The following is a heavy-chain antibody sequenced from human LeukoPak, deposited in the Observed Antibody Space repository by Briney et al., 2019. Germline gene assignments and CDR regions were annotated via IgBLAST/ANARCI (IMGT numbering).Heavy chain of an antibody. CDR1: GDSVSSNSAA. D-gene: IGHD5-24*01. CDR3: ARPDRDGYSTPFDI. Sequence: SQTLSLTCAISGDSVSSNSAAWNWIRQSPSRGLEWLTRTYYRSKWYNDYAVSVKSRITINPDTSKNQFSLKLSSVTAADTAVYYCARPDRDGYSTPFDIWGQGTMVTVSS. CDR2: TYYRSKWYN. V-gene: IGHV6-1*01. J-gene: IGHJ3*02.